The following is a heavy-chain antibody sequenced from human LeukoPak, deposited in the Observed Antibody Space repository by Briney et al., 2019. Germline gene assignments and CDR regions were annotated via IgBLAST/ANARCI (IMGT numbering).Heavy chain of an antibody. CDR2: IYPGDSDT. CDR3: ARQGIAVAGTPIDY. J-gene: IGHJ4*02. D-gene: IGHD6-19*01. Sequence: GASVKVSCKASGYTFTGYYMHWVRQAPGQGLEWMGIIYPGDSDTRYSPSFQGQVTISADKSISTAYLQWSSLKASDTAMYYCARQGIAVAGTPIDYWGQGTLVTVSS. CDR1: GYTFTGYY. V-gene: IGHV5-51*01.